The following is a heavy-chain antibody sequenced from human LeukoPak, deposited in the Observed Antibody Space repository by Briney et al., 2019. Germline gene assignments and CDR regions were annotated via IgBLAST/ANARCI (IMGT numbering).Heavy chain of an antibody. Sequence: SETLSLTCTVSGDSITSFYWSWIRQSPGKGLEWIGYYYYSRGTTYNPSLRSRATISADTSQNQFSLKLRSVTAADTAVYYCARAISAWSYFYYMDVWGKGTTVTVSS. J-gene: IGHJ6*03. CDR1: GDSITSFY. V-gene: IGHV4-59*01. D-gene: IGHD6-19*01. CDR2: YYYSRGT. CDR3: ARAISAWSYFYYMDV.